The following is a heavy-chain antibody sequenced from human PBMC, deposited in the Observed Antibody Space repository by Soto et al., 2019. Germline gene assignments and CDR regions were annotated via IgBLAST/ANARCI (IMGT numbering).Heavy chain of an antibody. CDR3: AGYDFWSGYHNWFDP. D-gene: IGHD3-3*01. J-gene: IGHJ5*02. CDR1: SGSISSSNW. CDR2: IYHSGST. V-gene: IGHV4-4*02. Sequence: SETLSLTCAVSSGSISSSNWWSWVRQPPGKGLEWIGEIYHSGSTNYNPSLKSRVTISVDESKNQFSLKLSSVTAADTAVYYCAGYDFWSGYHNWFDPWGQGTLVTVSS.